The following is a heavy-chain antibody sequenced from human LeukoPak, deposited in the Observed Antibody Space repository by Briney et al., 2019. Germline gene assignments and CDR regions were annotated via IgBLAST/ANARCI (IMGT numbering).Heavy chain of an antibody. D-gene: IGHD3-9*01. CDR3: AGNRILTRYYLFDY. V-gene: IGHV3-48*04. CDR2: ISSSGSTI. J-gene: IGHJ4*02. Sequence: GGSLRLSCAASRFPFSSSSMNWVRQAPGKGLERVSYISSSGSTIYYADSVMGRFTICRDNAKNSLYLQMNSLRAEDTAVYYCAGNRILTRYYLFDYWGQGTLVTVSS. CDR1: RFPFSSSS.